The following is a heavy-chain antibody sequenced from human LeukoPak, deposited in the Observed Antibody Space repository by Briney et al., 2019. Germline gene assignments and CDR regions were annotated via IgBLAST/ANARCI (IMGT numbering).Heavy chain of an antibody. Sequence: SVKVSCTASGGTFSSYAISWVRQAPGQGLEWMGRIIPILGIANYAQKFQGRVTITADKSTSTAYMELSSLRSEDTAVYYCARGSYTVTTHGYYYGMDVWGQGTTVTVSS. J-gene: IGHJ6*02. CDR3: ARGSYTVTTHGYYYGMDV. D-gene: IGHD4-17*01. V-gene: IGHV1-69*04. CDR1: GGTFSSYA. CDR2: IIPILGIA.